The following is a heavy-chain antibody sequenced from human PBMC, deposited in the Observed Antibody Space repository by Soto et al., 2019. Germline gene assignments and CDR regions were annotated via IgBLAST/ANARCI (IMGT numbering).Heavy chain of an antibody. J-gene: IGHJ6*02. D-gene: IGHD2-15*01. Sequence: EVQLLESGGGLIQPGGSLRLSCAASGFTFSSYAMSWVRQAPGRRLEWVSTISSGIDTSYHAGSVGGRFSISRDDSKNTVYLQMNNLRAEDTALYYCAKAILRTCSGATCDYFATWGQGTAFTVSS. CDR3: AKAILRTCSGATCDYFAT. V-gene: IGHV3-23*01. CDR1: GFTFSSYA. CDR2: ISSGIDTS.